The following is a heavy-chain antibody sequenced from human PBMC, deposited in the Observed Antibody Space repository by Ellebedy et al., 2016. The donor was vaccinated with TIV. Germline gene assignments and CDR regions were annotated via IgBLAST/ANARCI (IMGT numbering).Heavy chain of an antibody. CDR3: ARDARFIDQQHNWFDP. Sequence: GGSLRLSCAASGFIFSDYYMSWIRQAPGKGLEWVSYISNSGHTIYYADSVKGGFTISRDNAENSLYLQMNSLRPEDTAVYYCARDARFIDQQHNWFDPWGQGTLVTVSS. D-gene: IGHD6-13*01. CDR2: ISNSGHTI. V-gene: IGHV3-11*01. CDR1: GFIFSDYY. J-gene: IGHJ5*02.